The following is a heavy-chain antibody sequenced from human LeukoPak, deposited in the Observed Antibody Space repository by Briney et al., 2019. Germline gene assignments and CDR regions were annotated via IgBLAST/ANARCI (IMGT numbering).Heavy chain of an antibody. CDR2: IWYDGSNK. CDR3: ARDGGVGGSYFEGAFDI. CDR1: GFTFSSYG. Sequence: GGSLRLSCAASGFTFSSYGMHWVRQAPGKGLVWVAVIWYDGSNKYYADSVKGRFTISRDNSKNTLYLQMNSLRAEDTAVYYCARDGGVGGSYFEGAFDIWGQGTMVTVSS. V-gene: IGHV3-33*01. J-gene: IGHJ3*02. D-gene: IGHD1-26*01.